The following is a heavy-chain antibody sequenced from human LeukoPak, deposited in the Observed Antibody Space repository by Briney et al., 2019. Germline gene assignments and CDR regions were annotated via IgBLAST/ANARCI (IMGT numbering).Heavy chain of an antibody. V-gene: IGHV3-66*01. D-gene: IGHD2-2*01. Sequence: GGSLRLSCAASGFTVSSNYMSWVRQAPGKGLEWVSVIYSGGSTYYADSVKGRFTISRDNSKNTLYLQMNSLRAEDTAVYYCARSGGLSYARFASYFDYWGQGTLVTVSS. CDR2: IYSGGST. J-gene: IGHJ4*02. CDR3: ARSGGLSYARFASYFDY. CDR1: GFTVSSNY.